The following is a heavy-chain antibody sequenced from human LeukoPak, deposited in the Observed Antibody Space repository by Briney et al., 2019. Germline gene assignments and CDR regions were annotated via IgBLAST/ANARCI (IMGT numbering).Heavy chain of an antibody. D-gene: IGHD6-25*01. Sequence: PSETLSLTXTVSGGSISSYYWSWIRQPPGKGLEWIGYIYYSGSTNYNPSLKSRVTISVDTSKNQFSLKLRSVTAADTAVYYCARVYGGIAAEGGFDYWGQGTLVTVSS. J-gene: IGHJ4*02. CDR1: GGSISSYY. V-gene: IGHV4-59*01. CDR2: IYYSGST. CDR3: ARVYGGIAAEGGFDY.